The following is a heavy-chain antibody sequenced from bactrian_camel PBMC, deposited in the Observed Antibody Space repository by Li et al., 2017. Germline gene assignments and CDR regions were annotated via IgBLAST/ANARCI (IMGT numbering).Heavy chain of an antibody. Sequence: QVQLVESGGGSVQAEGSLTLSCAASGKIYSSNCMAWFRQAPGKEREGVAAIDSDGSTSYADSVKGRFTISKDNAKNTLYLQMNSLKPEDTGMYYCSAEHDLKHYGSCDPNPPSEWQKYWGQGTQVTVS. CDR2: IDSDGST. V-gene: IGHV3S53*01. D-gene: IGHD6*01. CDR3: SAEHDLKHYGSCDPNPPSEWQKY. J-gene: IGHJ4*01. CDR1: GKIYSSNC.